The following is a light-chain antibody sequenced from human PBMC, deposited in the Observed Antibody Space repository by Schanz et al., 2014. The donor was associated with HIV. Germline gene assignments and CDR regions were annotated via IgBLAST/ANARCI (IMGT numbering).Light chain of an antibody. CDR3: SSYAGSNNLVV. Sequence: QSALTQPASLSGSPGQSITISCTGTSSDVGGYKFVSWYQQHPGKAPKLMIYDVSNRPSGVSNRFSGSKSGNTASLTISGLQAEDEADYYCSSYAGSNNLVVFGGGTKLTVL. CDR2: DVS. CDR1: SSDVGGYKF. J-gene: IGLJ2*01. V-gene: IGLV2-14*01.